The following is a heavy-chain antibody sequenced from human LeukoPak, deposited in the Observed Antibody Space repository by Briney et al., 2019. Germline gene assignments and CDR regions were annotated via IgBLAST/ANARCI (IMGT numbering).Heavy chain of an antibody. V-gene: IGHV3-23*01. CDR1: GFTFSSYA. CDR3: AKGRKSYYYGMDV. Sequence: GGSLRLSCAASGFTFSSYAMSWVRQAPGRGLEWVSAISGSGGSTYYADSVKGRFTISRDNSKNTLYLQMNSLRAEDTAVYYCAKGRKSYYYGMDVWGQGTTVTVSS. CDR2: ISGSGGST. J-gene: IGHJ6*02.